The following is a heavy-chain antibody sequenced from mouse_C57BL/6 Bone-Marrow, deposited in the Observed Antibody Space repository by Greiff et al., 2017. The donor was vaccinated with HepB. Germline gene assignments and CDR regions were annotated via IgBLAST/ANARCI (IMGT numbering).Heavy chain of an antibody. J-gene: IGHJ2*01. CDR1: AFNIKDDN. CDR2: IDPENGDT. V-gene: IGHV14-4*01. Sequence: EVQLQQSGAELVRPGASVKLSCPAPAFNIKDDNMHWVKQRPDQGLEWIGWIDPENGDTEYASKFQGKATITADTSSNTAYLQLSSLTSEDTAVYYCTTKGFDYWGQGTTLTVSS. CDR3: TTKGFDY.